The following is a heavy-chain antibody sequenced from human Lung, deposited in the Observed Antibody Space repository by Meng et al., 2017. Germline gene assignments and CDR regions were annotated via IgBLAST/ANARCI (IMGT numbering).Heavy chain of an antibody. CDR2: INHSGST. V-gene: IGHV4-34*01. J-gene: IGHJ4*02. CDR3: ARGPTTMAHDFDF. D-gene: IGHD4-11*01. Sequence: HVQVQQWGAGLLKPSEALSLTCVVSGGSFSDYYWSWIRQPPGKGLEWIGEINHSGSTNYNPSFESRATISVDTSQNNLSLKLSSVTAADSAVYYCARGPTTMAHDFDFWGQGTLVTVSS. CDR1: GGSFSDYY.